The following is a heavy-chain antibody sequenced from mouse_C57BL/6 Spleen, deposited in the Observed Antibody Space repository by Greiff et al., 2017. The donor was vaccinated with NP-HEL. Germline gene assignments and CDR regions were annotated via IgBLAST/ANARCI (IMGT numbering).Heavy chain of an antibody. CDR2: IYPRSGNT. CDR3: ASITGTSYAMDY. J-gene: IGHJ4*01. Sequence: VKLVESGAELARPGASVKLSCKASGYTFTSYGISWVKQRTGQGLEWIGEIYPRSGNTYYNEKFKGKATLTADKSSSTAYMELRSLTSEDSAVYFCASITGTSYAMDYWGQGTSVTVSS. CDR1: GYTFTSYG. D-gene: IGHD4-1*01. V-gene: IGHV1-81*01.